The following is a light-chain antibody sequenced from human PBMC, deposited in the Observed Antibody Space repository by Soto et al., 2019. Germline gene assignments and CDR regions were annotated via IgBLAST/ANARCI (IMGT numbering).Light chain of an antibody. CDR1: QSVSSSF. CDR3: QQYCSSPPWT. J-gene: IGKJ1*01. V-gene: IGKV3-20*01. CDR2: GAS. Sequence: EIVLTQSPGTLSLSPGERATLSCRASQSVSSSFLAWYQQKPGQAPRLLIYGASSRATGIPDRFSGSGSGADFTLTISRLEPEEFAVYYCQQYCSSPPWTFGHGTKVEIK.